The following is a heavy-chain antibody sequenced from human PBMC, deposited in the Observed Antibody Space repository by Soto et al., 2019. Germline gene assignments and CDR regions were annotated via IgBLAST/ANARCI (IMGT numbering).Heavy chain of an antibody. CDR1: GYTFTGYY. J-gene: IGHJ6*02. D-gene: IGHD3-10*01. V-gene: IGHV1-2*04. Sequence: GASVKVSCKASGYTFTGYYMHWVRQAPGQGLEWMGWINPNSGGTNYAQKFQGWVTMTRDTSISTAYMELSRLRSDDTAVYYCARALLEIWFGDDYYYGMDVWGQGTTVTVSS. CDR2: INPNSGGT. CDR3: ARALLEIWFGDDYYYGMDV.